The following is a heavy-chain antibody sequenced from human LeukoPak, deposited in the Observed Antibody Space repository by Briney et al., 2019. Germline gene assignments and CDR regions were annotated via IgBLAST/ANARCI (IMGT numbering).Heavy chain of an antibody. CDR2: ISWNSGSI. CDR1: GFTFDDYA. J-gene: IGHJ4*02. D-gene: IGHD5-24*01. V-gene: IGHV3-9*01. Sequence: SGGSLRLSCAASGFTFDDYAMHWVRQAPGKGLEWVSGISWNSGSIGYADSVKGRFTISRDNAKNSLYLQMNSPRAEDTALYYCAKARRRDYYFDYWGQGTLVTVSS. CDR3: AKARRRDYYFDY.